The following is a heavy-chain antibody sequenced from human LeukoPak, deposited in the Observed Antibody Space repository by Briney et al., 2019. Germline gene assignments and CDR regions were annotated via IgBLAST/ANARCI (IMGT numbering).Heavy chain of an antibody. J-gene: IGHJ4*02. CDR2: INHSGST. D-gene: IGHD3-22*01. CDR1: GGSFSGYY. Sequence: PPETLSLTCAVYGGSFSGYYWSWIRQPPGKGLEWIGEINHSGSTNYNPSLKSRVTISVDTSKNQFSLKLSSVTAADTAVYYCASSVPYYYDSSGYYEVDFDYWGQGTLVTVSS. V-gene: IGHV4-34*01. CDR3: ASSVPYYYDSSGYYEVDFDY.